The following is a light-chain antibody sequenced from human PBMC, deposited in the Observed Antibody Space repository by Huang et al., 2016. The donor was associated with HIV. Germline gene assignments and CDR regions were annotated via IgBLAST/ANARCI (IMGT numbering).Light chain of an antibody. CDR2: DAS. CDR1: QDIRSN. CDR3: QQSNTFPLT. J-gene: IGKJ4*01. Sequence: DIQLTPSPSSLSASVGDRVTITCRASQDIRSNLAGFQQTPGKAPNHRIYDASTLQSGVPSKFSGNGYGTDFTLTISSLQPEDIATYYCQQSNTFPLTFGGGTKVEI. V-gene: IGKV1-16*02.